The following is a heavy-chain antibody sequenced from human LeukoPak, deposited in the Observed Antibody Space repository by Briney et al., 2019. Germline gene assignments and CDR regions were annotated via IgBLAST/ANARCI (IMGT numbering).Heavy chain of an antibody. V-gene: IGHV4-4*02. J-gene: IGHJ4*02. D-gene: IGHD1-26*01. Sequence: SETLSLTCGVSGGSIDITNYWSWVRQAPGKGLEWIGEIAHDGTTNYNPSLRSRVAMSFDRANNHFSLSLTSLTAADTAVYYCTREDRPYCPFAYWGQGVLVTVSS. CDR3: TREDRPYCPFAY. CDR1: GGSIDITNY. CDR2: IAHDGTT.